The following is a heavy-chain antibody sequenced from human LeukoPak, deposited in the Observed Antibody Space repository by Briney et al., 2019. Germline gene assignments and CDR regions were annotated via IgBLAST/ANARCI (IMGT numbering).Heavy chain of an antibody. J-gene: IGHJ3*02. CDR1: GFTFSSYS. Sequence: GGSLRLSCAASGFTFSSYSMNWVRQAPGRRLEWISYISGTSSIIYYTPSVKGRFTISRDNDKYSLYLQMNNGRDVDTAVYFCARGTWDGDRTFDIWGQGAMVTVSS. V-gene: IGHV3-48*02. D-gene: IGHD5-24*01. CDR2: ISGTSSII. CDR3: ARGTWDGDRTFDI.